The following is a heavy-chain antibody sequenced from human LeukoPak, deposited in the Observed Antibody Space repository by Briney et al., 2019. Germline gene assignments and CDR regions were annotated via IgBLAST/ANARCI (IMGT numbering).Heavy chain of an antibody. Sequence: TSETLSLTCTASGGSISSYYWSWIRQPPGKGLEWIGYIYYSGSTNYNPSLKSRVTISVDTSKNQFSLKLSSVTAADTAVYYCARDRQEQLDYYYYMDVWGKGTTVTVSS. D-gene: IGHD6-13*01. CDR3: ARDRQEQLDYYYYMDV. V-gene: IGHV4-59*01. J-gene: IGHJ6*03. CDR1: GGSISSYY. CDR2: IYYSGST.